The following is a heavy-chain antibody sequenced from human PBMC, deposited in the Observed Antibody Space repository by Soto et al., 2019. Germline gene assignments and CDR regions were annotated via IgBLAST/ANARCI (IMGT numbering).Heavy chain of an antibody. CDR3: AGDTRGWLVRGGYFDL. CDR1: GGTFSSYA. D-gene: IGHD6-19*01. CDR2: IIPIFGTA. Sequence: QVQLVQSGAEVKKPGSSVKVSCKASGGTFSSYAISWVRQAPGQGLEWMGGIIPIFGTANYAQKFQGRVTITADEPTSNAYMGLSSLRSGDRSVYYCAGDTRGWLVRGGYFDLWGRGTLVTVSS. V-gene: IGHV1-69*01. J-gene: IGHJ2*01.